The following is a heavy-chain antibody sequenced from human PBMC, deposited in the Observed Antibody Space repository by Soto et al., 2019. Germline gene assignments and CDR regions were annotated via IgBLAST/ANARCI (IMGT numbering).Heavy chain of an antibody. CDR2: IYYSGRT. CDR1: DGSISSTSYY. D-gene: IGHD3-3*01. Sequence: TETLSLTCTVSDGSISSTSYYWGWIRQPPGKGLEWIGTIYYSGRTYYNPSLKSRVTISVDTSINQFSLKLSSVTAADTAVFYCARQGWSAGGGMDVWGPGTTLTVSS. CDR3: ARQGWSAGGGMDV. J-gene: IGHJ6*02. V-gene: IGHV4-39*01.